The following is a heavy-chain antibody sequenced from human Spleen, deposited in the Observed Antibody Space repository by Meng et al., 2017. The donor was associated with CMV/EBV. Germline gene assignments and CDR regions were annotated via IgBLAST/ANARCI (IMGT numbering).Heavy chain of an antibody. CDR2: ISISSSVI. Sequence: GGSLRLSCAASGFTFSSYEMNWVRQAPGKGLEWVSYISISSSVIYYADSVKGRFTIARDNAKNSLYLQMNRLRAEDTALYYCATNGRGFMEMFDNWGQGTLVTVSS. J-gene: IGHJ4*02. V-gene: IGHV3-48*03. CDR3: ATNGRGFMEMFDN. D-gene: IGHD3-10*01. CDR1: GFTFSSYE.